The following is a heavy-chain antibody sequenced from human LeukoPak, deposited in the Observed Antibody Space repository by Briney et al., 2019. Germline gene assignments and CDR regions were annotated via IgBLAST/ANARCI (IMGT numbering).Heavy chain of an antibody. Sequence: ASVKVSCKASGYTFTGYYMHWVRQAPGQGLEWMGRINPNSGGTNYAQKLQGRVTMTTDTSTSTAYMELRSLRSDDTAVYYCAREEWEPRGLDPWGQGTLVTVSS. J-gene: IGHJ5*02. CDR3: AREEWEPRGLDP. V-gene: IGHV1-2*06. D-gene: IGHD1-26*01. CDR1: GYTFTGYY. CDR2: INPNSGGT.